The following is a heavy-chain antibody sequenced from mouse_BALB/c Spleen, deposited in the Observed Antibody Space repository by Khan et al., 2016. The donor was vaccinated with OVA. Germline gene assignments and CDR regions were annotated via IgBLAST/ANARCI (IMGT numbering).Heavy chain of an antibody. CDR3: ARKNYYGCAVDY. CDR1: GYSITTNYA. V-gene: IGHV3-2*02. J-gene: IGHJ4*01. CDR2: ISYSGST. Sequence: EVQLQESGPGLVKPSQSLSLTCTVTGYSITTNYAWDWIRQFPGNKLEWMGYISYSGSTSYNPSLKSRISITRDTSKNQFFLQLNSITTKDTATYYCARKNYYGCAVDYWGQGTSVTVSA. D-gene: IGHD1-2*01.